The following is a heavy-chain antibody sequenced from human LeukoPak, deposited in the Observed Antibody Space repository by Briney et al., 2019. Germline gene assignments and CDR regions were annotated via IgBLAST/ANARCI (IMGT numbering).Heavy chain of an antibody. CDR1: GFTFSSYA. J-gene: IGHJ4*02. Sequence: GVLRLSCAASGFTFSSYAMHWVRQAPGKGLEWVAVISYDGSNKYYADSVKGRFTISRDNAKNSLYLQMNSLRAEDTAVYYCARDPLAYCGGDCYFDYWGQGTLVTVSS. CDR2: ISYDGSNK. D-gene: IGHD2-21*02. V-gene: IGHV3-30*04. CDR3: ARDPLAYCGGDCYFDY.